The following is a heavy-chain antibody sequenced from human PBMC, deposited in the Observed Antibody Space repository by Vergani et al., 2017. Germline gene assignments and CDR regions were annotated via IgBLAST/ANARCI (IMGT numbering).Heavy chain of an antibody. CDR3: ARLYLGYCSGDSCSYFDY. Sequence: QVQLQESGPGLVKPSETLSLTCAVSGYSIRSAYYWGWIRQPPGKGLEWIGSIYHSGTTYYKPSLKRRVTISVDTSKNQLSLKLSSVTAADTAVYYCARLYLGYCSGDSCSYFDYRGQGSLVTVCS. D-gene: IGHD2-15*01. CDR2: IYHSGTT. CDR1: GYSIRSAYY. V-gene: IGHV4-38-2*01. J-gene: IGHJ4*02.